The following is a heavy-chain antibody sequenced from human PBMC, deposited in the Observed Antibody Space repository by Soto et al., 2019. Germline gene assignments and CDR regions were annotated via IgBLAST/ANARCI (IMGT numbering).Heavy chain of an antibody. D-gene: IGHD3-22*01. J-gene: IGHJ3*02. V-gene: IGHV1-58*01. CDR1: GFTFTSSA. CDR3: AKDYIPARHYDSSGYLSDAFDI. CDR2: IVVGSGNT. Sequence: SVKVSCKASGFTFTSSAVQWVRQARGQRLEWIGWIVVGSGNTNYAQKFHERVTITRDMSTSTAYMELSSLRSEDTAVYYCAKDYIPARHYDSSGYLSDAFDIWGQGTMVTVSS.